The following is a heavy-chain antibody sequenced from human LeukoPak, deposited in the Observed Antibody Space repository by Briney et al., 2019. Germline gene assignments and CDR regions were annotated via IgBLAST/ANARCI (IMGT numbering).Heavy chain of an antibody. Sequence: PSETLSLTCAVYGGSFSGYYWSWIRQPPGKGLEWIGEINHSGSTNYNPSLKSRVTISVDTSKNQFSLKLSSVTAADTAVYYCARGKSSSWYREGNWFDPWGQGTLVTVSS. V-gene: IGHV4-34*01. J-gene: IGHJ5*02. CDR3: ARGKSSSWYREGNWFDP. CDR1: GGSFSGYY. CDR2: INHSGST. D-gene: IGHD6-13*01.